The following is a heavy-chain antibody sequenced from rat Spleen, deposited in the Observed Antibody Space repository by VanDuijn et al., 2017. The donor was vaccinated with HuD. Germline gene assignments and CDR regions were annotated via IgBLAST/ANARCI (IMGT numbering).Heavy chain of an antibody. CDR1: GFNFNDYW. V-gene: IGHV4-2*01. CDR2: INKDSSTI. D-gene: IGHD3-6*01. J-gene: IGHJ2*01. CDR3: VREELGVDY. Sequence: SLKLSCAASGFNFNDYWMGWVRQAPGKGLKWIGEINKDSSTIKYSPSLKDKFTISRDNAQNTLYLQMSKLGSEDTAIYYCVREELGVDYWGQGVMVTVSS.